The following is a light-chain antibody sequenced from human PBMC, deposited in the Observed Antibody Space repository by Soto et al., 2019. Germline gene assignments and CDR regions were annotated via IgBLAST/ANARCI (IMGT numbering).Light chain of an antibody. CDR3: QQNHRCPGT. CDR2: GAS. Sequence: TQSPDTLTMTTGERVTLSCRASQSISSNLAWYQRKPGQAPRLLIYGASHRASDLPARFSGSASGTEFTLTISSLQSEDFAVYHCQQNHRCPGTSGQGTKVDI. CDR1: QSISSN. J-gene: IGKJ1*01. V-gene: IGKV3-15*01.